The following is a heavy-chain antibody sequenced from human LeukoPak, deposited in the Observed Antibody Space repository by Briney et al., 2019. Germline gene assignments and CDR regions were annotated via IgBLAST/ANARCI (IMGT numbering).Heavy chain of an antibody. CDR2: ISAYNGNT. V-gene: IGHV1-18*01. CDR1: GYTFTSYG. J-gene: IGHJ4*02. D-gene: IGHD3-9*01. CDR3: ARGGVYDILTGYMYYFDY. Sequence: ASVKVSCKASGYTFTSYGISWVRQAPGQGLEWMGWISAYNGNTNYAQKLQGRVTMTTDTSTSTAYMELRSLRSDDTAVYYCARGGVYDILTGYMYYFDYWGQGTLVTVSS.